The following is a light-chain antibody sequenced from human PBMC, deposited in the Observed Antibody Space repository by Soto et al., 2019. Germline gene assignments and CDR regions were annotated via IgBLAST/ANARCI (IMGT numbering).Light chain of an antibody. CDR3: QPFSRSSLT. J-gene: IGKJ4*01. CDR2: AAC. V-gene: IGKV3-20*01. Sequence: TQSPRTRSLSRGARDTLPCRASQTVRTNYLAWYQQQAGQPRRLLIYAACSRPAGIPDRFSGGGSANDFTLIIRLLPAEVLAVYYRQPFSRSSLTVGGGNKGDIK. CDR1: QTVRTNY.